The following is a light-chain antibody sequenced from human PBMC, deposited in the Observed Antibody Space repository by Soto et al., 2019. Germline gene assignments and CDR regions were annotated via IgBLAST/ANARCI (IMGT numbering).Light chain of an antibody. J-gene: IGKJ5*01. CDR3: LQSYNTPRVT. CDR1: QTIGYY. Sequence: DIQMTHSPSSLSASVGDRVTITCRASQTIGYYLSWYQHKPGKAPKLLIYAASGLQSGVPSRFRGSGSGTDFTLTISSLQPEDFATYYCLQSYNTPRVTFGQGTRLEIK. CDR2: AAS. V-gene: IGKV1-39*01.